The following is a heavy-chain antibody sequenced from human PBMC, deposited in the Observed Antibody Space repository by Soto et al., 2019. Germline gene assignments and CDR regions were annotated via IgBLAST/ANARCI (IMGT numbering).Heavy chain of an antibody. CDR1: GYTFTSYG. V-gene: IGHV1-18*01. J-gene: IGHJ3*02. CDR3: ARDHITMVRGAHEAFDI. D-gene: IGHD3-10*01. CDR2: ISAYNGNT. Sequence: ASVKVSCKASGYTFTSYGISWVRQAPGQGLEWMGWISAYNGNTNYAQKLQGRVTMTTDTSTSTAYMELRSLRSDDTAVYYCARDHITMVRGAHEAFDIWGQGTMVTVS.